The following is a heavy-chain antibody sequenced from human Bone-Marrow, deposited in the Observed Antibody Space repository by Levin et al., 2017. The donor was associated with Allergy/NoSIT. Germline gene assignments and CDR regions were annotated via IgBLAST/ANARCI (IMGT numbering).Heavy chain of an antibody. CDR3: AKGTSGSYSSGYFDS. Sequence: PGGSLRLSCAGSGFTFEGHAMHWVRQGPGKGLEWVSGISWHNGNIDYGDSVRGRFTISRDNAKNSLYLEMNSLRVEDTALYYCAKGTSGSYSSGYFDSWGQGTPVTVSS. CDR2: ISWHNGNI. V-gene: IGHV3-9*01. D-gene: IGHD1-26*01. J-gene: IGHJ4*02. CDR1: GFTFEGHA.